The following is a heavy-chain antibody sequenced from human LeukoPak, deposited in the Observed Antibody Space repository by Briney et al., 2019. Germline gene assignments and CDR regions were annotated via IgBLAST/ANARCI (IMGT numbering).Heavy chain of an antibody. CDR2: TYYNSINSNWYK. Sequence: SQTLSLTCAISGDSVSTDSAGWNWIRQSPSRGLEWLGRTYYNSINSNWYKDYAPAVKSRITITPDTTKNQFSLKLSSVTAADTAAYYCARRGGIIRGVASYYYMDVWGKGTTVTISS. CDR1: GDSVSTDSAG. CDR3: ARRGGIIRGVASYYYMDV. D-gene: IGHD3-10*01. J-gene: IGHJ6*03. V-gene: IGHV6-1*01.